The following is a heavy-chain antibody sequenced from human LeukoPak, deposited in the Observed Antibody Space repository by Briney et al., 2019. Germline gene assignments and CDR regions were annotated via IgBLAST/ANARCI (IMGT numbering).Heavy chain of an antibody. D-gene: IGHD3-22*01. Sequence: GGSLRLSCAASGFTFSSDAMSWVRQAPGKGLEWVSVISGGGDTTFYSDSVKGRFTISRDNSKNTLYLQMNSLRAEDTAVYYCARHGHYYDSGGPNWYFDLWGRGTLVTVSS. J-gene: IGHJ2*01. CDR3: ARHGHYYDSGGPNWYFDL. CDR2: ISGGGDTT. V-gene: IGHV3-23*01. CDR1: GFTFSSDA.